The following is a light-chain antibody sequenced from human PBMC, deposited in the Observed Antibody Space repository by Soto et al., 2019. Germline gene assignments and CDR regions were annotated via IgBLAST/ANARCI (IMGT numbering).Light chain of an antibody. CDR2: AAS. V-gene: IGKV1-9*01. CDR1: QVIARY. Sequence: DIQLTQSPSFLSASVGVRVTLTCRASQVIARYLAWYQQKPGQAPKLLIYAASTLKSGVPARFSGSGSGTEFTLTISSLQPEDFATYYCQQLNIYPFTFGGGTKVEIK. J-gene: IGKJ4*01. CDR3: QQLNIYPFT.